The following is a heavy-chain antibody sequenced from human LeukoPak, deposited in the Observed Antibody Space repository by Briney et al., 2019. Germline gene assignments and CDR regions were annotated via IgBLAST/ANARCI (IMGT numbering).Heavy chain of an antibody. V-gene: IGHV3-33*01. J-gene: IGHJ6*02. Sequence: GGSLRLSCAASGFTFSSYGMHWARQAPGEGLEWVAVIWYGGSNKYYADSVKGRFTISRDNSKNTLYLQMNSLRAEDTAVYYCARDVAYDFWSGYLDYYGMDVWGQGTTVTVSS. CDR2: IWYGGSNK. CDR1: GFTFSSYG. CDR3: ARDVAYDFWSGYLDYYGMDV. D-gene: IGHD3-3*01.